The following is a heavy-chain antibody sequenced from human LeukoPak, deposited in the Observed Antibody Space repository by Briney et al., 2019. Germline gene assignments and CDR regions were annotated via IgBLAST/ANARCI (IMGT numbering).Heavy chain of an antibody. CDR1: GFNFSSFG. CDR3: ARDLTGKYYIAY. V-gene: IGHV3-30*02. Sequence: GGSLRLSCAASGFNFSSFGMHWVRRAPGEGLEWVAYIGYTGTNTYYADSVKGRFTITRDNSKNTVHLQMNSLRAADTALYSCARDLTGKYYIAYWGQGTLVTVSS. J-gene: IGHJ4*02. CDR2: IGYTGTNT. D-gene: IGHD2-8*02.